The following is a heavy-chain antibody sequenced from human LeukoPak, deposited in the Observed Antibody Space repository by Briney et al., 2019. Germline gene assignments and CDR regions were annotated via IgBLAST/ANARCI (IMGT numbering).Heavy chain of an antibody. V-gene: IGHV3-23*01. Sequence: GGSLRLSCAASGFTFRNYGMTWVRQAPGKGLEWVSSLTVSGGNTYYADSVKGRFTISRDNSNNTLCLQMNSLRAEDTAIYYCAKGRYSSASGCDYWGQGTLVTVSS. CDR1: GFTFRNYG. CDR2: LTVSGGNT. J-gene: IGHJ4*02. D-gene: IGHD6-6*01. CDR3: AKGRYSSASGCDY.